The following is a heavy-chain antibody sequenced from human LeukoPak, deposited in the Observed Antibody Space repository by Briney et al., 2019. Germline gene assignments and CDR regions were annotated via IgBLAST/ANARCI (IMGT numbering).Heavy chain of an antibody. CDR1: GGSIISNY. CDR2: IYGSGIT. D-gene: IGHD3-22*01. J-gene: IGHJ6*03. CDR3: ARLKFYDSTGYSPGYYMDV. V-gene: IGHV4-4*07. Sequence: TSETLSLTCTVSGGSIISNYWSWIRQSAGTGLEWIGRIYGSGITDYNPSLKSRVTMSLDTSRKQFSLRLTSVTAADTAVYYCARLKFYDSTGYSPGYYMDVWGKGTTASVFS.